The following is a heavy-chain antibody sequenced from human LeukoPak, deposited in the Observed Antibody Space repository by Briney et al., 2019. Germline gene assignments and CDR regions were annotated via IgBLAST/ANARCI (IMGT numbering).Heavy chain of an antibody. CDR2: IYYSGST. D-gene: IGHD3-22*01. J-gene: IGHJ5*02. CDR3: AREPEYYYDSRRDWFDP. V-gene: IGHV4-39*07. Sequence: SETLSLTCTVSGGSISSNNYYWGWIRQPPGKGLEWIGSIYYSGSTYYNPSLKSRVTISVDRSKNQFSLKLSSVTAADTAMYYCAREPEYYYDSRRDWFDPWGQGTLVTVSS. CDR1: GGSISSNNYY.